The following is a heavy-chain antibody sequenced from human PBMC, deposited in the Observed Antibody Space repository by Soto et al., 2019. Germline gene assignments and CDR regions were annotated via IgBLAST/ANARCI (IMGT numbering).Heavy chain of an antibody. CDR3: ARVFYDSSGYYDAFDI. J-gene: IGHJ3*02. D-gene: IGHD3-22*01. V-gene: IGHV1-24*01. Sequence: ASVKVSCKVSGYTLTELSMHWVRPAPGKGLEWMGGFDPEDGETIYAQKLQGRVTMTEDTSTDTAYMELSSLRSEDTAVYYCARVFYDSSGYYDAFDIWGQGTMVTVSS. CDR1: GYTLTELS. CDR2: FDPEDGET.